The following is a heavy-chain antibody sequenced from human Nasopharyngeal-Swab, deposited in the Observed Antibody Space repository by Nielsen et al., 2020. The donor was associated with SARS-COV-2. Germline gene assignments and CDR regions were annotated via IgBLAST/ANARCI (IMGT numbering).Heavy chain of an antibody. V-gene: IGHV3-49*04. J-gene: IGHJ4*02. CDR3: TGADFWSGYCDY. CDR2: IRSKAYGGTT. CDR1: GFTFGDYA. D-gene: IGHD3-3*01. Sequence: GESLKISCTASGFTFGDYAMSWVRQAPGKGLEWVGFIRSKAYGGTTEYAASVKGRFTISRDDSKSIAYLQMNSLKTEDTAVYYCTGADFWSGYCDYWGQGTLVTVSS.